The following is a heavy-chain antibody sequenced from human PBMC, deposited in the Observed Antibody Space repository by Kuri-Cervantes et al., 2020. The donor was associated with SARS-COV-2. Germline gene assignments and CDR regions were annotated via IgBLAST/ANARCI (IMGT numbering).Heavy chain of an antibody. CDR3: AKDTQWLATRPSQGGFDY. V-gene: IGHV4-39*02. J-gene: IGHJ4*02. D-gene: IGHD6-19*01. CDR1: GGSISSSSYY. CDR2: IYYSGST. Sequence: GSLSLTCTVSGGSISSSSYYWGWIRQPPGKGLEWIGSIYYSGSTYYNPSLKSRVTISVDTSKNQFSLKLSSVTAADTAVYYCAKDTQWLATRPSQGGFDYWGQGTLVTVSS.